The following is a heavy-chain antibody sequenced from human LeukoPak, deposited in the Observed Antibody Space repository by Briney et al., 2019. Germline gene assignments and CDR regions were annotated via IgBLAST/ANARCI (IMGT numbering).Heavy chain of an antibody. CDR1: GYTFTDYY. CDR2: ISAYNGNT. J-gene: IGHJ5*02. CDR3: ARDPRVVPAARDFWFDP. V-gene: IGHV1-18*04. Sequence: ASVKVSCKASGYTFTDYYIHWVRQAPGQGLEWMGWISAYNGNTNYAQKLQGRVTMTTDTSTSTAYMELRSLRSDDTAVYYCARDPRVVPAARDFWFDPWGQGTLVTVSS. D-gene: IGHD2-2*01.